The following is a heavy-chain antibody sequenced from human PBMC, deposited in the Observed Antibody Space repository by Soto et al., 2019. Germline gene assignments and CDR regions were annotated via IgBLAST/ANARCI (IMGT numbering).Heavy chain of an antibody. J-gene: IGHJ6*02. CDR2: IKEAGSEK. Sequence: SGGSLRLSCAASGFTFSNYWMSWVRQAPGKGLEWVANIKEAGSEKYYVDSVKGRFTISRDNAKNSLYLQMNSLRAEDTAVYYCSIIMVWGPISDYYYGIDVWGQGTTVTVSS. D-gene: IGHD3-10*01. V-gene: IGHV3-7*02. CDR1: GFTFSNYW. CDR3: SIIMVWGPISDYYYGIDV.